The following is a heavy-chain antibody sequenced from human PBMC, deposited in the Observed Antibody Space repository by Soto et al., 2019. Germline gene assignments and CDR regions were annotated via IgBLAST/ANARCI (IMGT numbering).Heavy chain of an antibody. D-gene: IGHD2-8*01. V-gene: IGHV3-23*01. CDR3: AKADIEGYCTNGVCFSRGGDYYYYMDV. J-gene: IGHJ6*03. CDR1: GFTFSSYA. Sequence: GGSLRLSCAASGFTFSSYAMSWVRQAPGKGLEWVSAISGSGGSTYYADSVKGRFTISTDNSKNTLYLQMNSLRAEDTAVYYCAKADIEGYCTNGVCFSRGGDYYYYMDVWGKGTTVTVSS. CDR2: ISGSGGST.